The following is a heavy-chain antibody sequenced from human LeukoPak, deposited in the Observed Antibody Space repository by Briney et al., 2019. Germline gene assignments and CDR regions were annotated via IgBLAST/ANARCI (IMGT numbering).Heavy chain of an antibody. Sequence: HPGRSLGLSCAASGFTFSSFGMHWVRQAPGKWLEWVSIISYDGINKYFSDSVKGRFTISRDNSKNTLYLQMNSLRREDTAVYYCAKDMDVEAAGFSFDYWGQGTLVTVSS. CDR1: GFTFSSFG. V-gene: IGHV3-30*18. CDR3: AKDMDVEAAGFSFDY. CDR2: ISYDGINK. D-gene: IGHD6-13*01. J-gene: IGHJ4*02.